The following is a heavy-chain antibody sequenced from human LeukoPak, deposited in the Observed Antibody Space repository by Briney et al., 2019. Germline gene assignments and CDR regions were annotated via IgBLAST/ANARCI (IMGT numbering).Heavy chain of an antibody. CDR1: GGSISSSSYY. V-gene: IGHV4-39*02. D-gene: IGHD3-10*01. CDR3: ARDSHHYDVLPIGLDI. CDR2: IYYSGST. J-gene: IGHJ3*02. Sequence: PSETLSLTCTVSGGSISSSSYYWGWIRQPPGKGLEWIGSIYYSGSTYYNPSLKSRVTISVDTSKNQFSLKLSPVTAADTAVYYCARDSHHYDVLPIGLDIWGQGTMVTVSS.